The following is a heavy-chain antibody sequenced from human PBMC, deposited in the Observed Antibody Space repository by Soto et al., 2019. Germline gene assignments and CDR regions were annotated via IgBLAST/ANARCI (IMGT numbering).Heavy chain of an antibody. V-gene: IGHV3-30*18. D-gene: IGHD5-12*01. Sequence: QVQLVESGGGVVQPGRSLRLSCAASGFTFSSYGMHWVRQAPGKGLEWVAVISYDGSNKYYADSVKGRFTISRDNSKNTLYLQMNSLRAEDTAVHYCAKDRRDGYNFYYYYGMDVWGQGTTVTVSS. CDR3: AKDRRDGYNFYYYYGMDV. CDR1: GFTFSSYG. CDR2: ISYDGSNK. J-gene: IGHJ6*02.